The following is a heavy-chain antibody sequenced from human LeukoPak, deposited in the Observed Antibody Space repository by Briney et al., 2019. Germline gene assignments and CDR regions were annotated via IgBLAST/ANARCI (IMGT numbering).Heavy chain of an antibody. CDR2: INAGNGKT. V-gene: IGHV1-3*01. Sequence: ASVKVSCKASQYAFTDYAVHWVRQAPGQRLEWMGWINAGNGKTKYSQSFQGRITITRDTSATTDYMELHSLTSEDTAVYYCAIGRWTYVARVSYYFDYWGQGTLVSVSS. J-gene: IGHJ4*02. CDR3: AIGRWTYVARVSYYFDY. D-gene: IGHD3-10*01. CDR1: QYAFTDYA.